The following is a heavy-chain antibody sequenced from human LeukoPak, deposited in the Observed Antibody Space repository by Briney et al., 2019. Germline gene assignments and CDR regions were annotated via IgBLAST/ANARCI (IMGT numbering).Heavy chain of an antibody. CDR2: IIPIFGTA. J-gene: IGHJ6*03. V-gene: IGHV1-69*05. Sequence: GASVKVSCKASGGTFSSYAISWVRQAPGQGLEWMGGIIPIFGTANYAQKFQGRVTITTDESTSTAYMELGSLRSEDTAVYYCARDRYATVTGYYYYVDVWGKGTTVTVSS. D-gene: IGHD4-11*01. CDR3: ARDRYATVTGYYYYVDV. CDR1: GGTFSSYA.